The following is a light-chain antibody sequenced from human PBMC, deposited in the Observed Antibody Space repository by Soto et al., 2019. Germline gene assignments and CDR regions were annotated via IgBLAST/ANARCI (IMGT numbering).Light chain of an antibody. V-gene: IGKV3-11*01. CDR1: QSVSSY. Sequence: EIVLTQSPATLSLSPGERATLSCRASQSVSSYLAWYQQKPGQAPRLLIYDASNRATGIPARFSGSGSGTDFTLTISRLEPEDFAVYYCQHFSSSPYTFGQGTKLEIK. CDR2: DAS. CDR3: QHFSSSPYT. J-gene: IGKJ2*01.